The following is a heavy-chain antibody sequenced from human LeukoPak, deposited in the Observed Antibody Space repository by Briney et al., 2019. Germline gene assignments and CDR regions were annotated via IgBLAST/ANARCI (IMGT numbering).Heavy chain of an antibody. J-gene: IGHJ5*02. CDR1: GGSFSGYY. CDR2: INHSGST. D-gene: IGHD6-19*01. V-gene: IGHV4-34*01. Sequence: SETLSLTCAVYGGSFSGYYWSWIRQPPGKGLEWIGEINHSGSTKYNPSLKSRVTVSVDTSKNHFSLKLSSATAADTAVYYCARGRYSSGWYRSHRTFDPWGQGTLVTVSS. CDR3: ARGRYSSGWYRSHRTFDP.